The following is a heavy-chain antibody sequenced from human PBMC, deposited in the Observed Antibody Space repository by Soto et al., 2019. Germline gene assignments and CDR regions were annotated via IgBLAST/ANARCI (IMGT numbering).Heavy chain of an antibody. CDR2: INPNSGGT. V-gene: IGHV1-2*04. CDR1: GYTFTGYY. J-gene: IGHJ6*02. CDR3: ARDGRMGEPQCCMDV. Sequence: WASVKVSCKASGYTFTGYYMHWVRQAPGQGLEWMGWINPNSGGTNYAQKFQGWVTMTRDTSISTAYMELSRLRSDDTAVYYCARDGRMGEPQCCMDVWGQGTKVTLFS. D-gene: IGHD3-16*01.